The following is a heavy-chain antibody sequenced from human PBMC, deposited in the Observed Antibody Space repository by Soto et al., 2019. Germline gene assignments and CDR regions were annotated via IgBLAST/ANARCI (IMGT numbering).Heavy chain of an antibody. CDR1: GYTFIYYR. CDR3: ARGWVNTSGDLEY. Sequence: QVQLVQSGAEVKKPGASVKVSCQASGYTFIYYRINWVRQAPGQGLEWMGWIDTSNGNTDYAQTFQDRVTMTADTPTSTTFMEVRRLRSDDTDVYYCARGWVNTSGDLEYWGQGTLVAVSS. V-gene: IGHV1-18*01. D-gene: IGHD3-22*01. J-gene: IGHJ4*02. CDR2: IDTSNGNT.